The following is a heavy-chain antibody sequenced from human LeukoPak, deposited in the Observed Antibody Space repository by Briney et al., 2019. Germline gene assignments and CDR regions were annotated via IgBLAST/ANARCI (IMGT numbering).Heavy chain of an antibody. CDR3: ARGYCRGGSCYLFDD. V-gene: IGHV4-61*05. Sequence: PSETLSLTCTVSGGSISSSSYYWGWIRQPPGKGLEWIGHIYTSGSINYNPSLKSRVTMSVDTSKRQISLKLSSVTAADTAVYYCARGYCRGGSCYLFDDWGQGTLVTVSS. D-gene: IGHD2-15*01. CDR1: GGSISSSSYY. CDR2: IYTSGSI. J-gene: IGHJ4*02.